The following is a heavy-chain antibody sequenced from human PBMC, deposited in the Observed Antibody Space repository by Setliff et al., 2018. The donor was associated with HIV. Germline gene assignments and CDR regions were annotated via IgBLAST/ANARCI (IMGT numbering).Heavy chain of an antibody. V-gene: IGHV1-2*02. Sequence: RASVKVSCKASGYTFIDYYIHWVRQAPGRGLEWMGWINTDNGITEYAENFQGRVAMTRDTSMSTAYMELNRLTFDDTAVYYCARDPYDTSENPYDPWGQGTLGTVSS. CDR2: INTDNGIT. CDR1: GYTFIDYY. J-gene: IGHJ5*02. CDR3: ARDPYDTSENPYDP. D-gene: IGHD3-16*01.